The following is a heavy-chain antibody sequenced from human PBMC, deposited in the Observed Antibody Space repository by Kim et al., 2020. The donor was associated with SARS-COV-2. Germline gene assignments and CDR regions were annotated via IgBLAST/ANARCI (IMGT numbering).Heavy chain of an antibody. V-gene: IGHV4-59*08. D-gene: IGHD3-10*01. CDR1: GGSISSYY. CDR3: ARQGHGSVKLDY. CDR2: IYYSGST. J-gene: IGHJ4*02. Sequence: SETLSLTCTVSGGSISSYYWSWIRQPPGKGLEWIGYIYYSGSTNYNPSLKSRVTISVDTSKNQFSLKLSSVTAADTAVYYCARQGHGSVKLDYWGQGTLVTVSS.